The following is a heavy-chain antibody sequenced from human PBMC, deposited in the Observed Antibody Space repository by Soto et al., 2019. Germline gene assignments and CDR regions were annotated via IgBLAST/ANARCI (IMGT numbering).Heavy chain of an antibody. V-gene: IGHV4-39*01. CDR1: GDSIGTINYY. J-gene: IGHJ4*02. CDR3: ARHPGYTVPTVYATHYFDD. D-gene: IGHD2-8*01. CDR2: IYYSGST. Sequence: QLQLQESGPGLVKPSETLSVTCSVSGDSIGTINYYWGWLRQPPGKGPAWIGSIYYSGSTHYNPSLRGRVTISVDTSKNQFSLRLSSVTAADTAVYYCARHPGYTVPTVYATHYFDDWGQGVLVTVSS.